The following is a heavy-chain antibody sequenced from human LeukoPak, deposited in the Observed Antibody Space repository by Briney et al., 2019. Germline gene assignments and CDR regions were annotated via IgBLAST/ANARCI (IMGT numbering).Heavy chain of an antibody. V-gene: IGHV4-30-2*01. J-gene: IGHJ3*02. Sequence: SETLSLTCTVSGGSISSGGYYWSWIRQPPGKGLEWIGYIYHSGSTYYNPSLKSRVTISVDRSKNQFSLKLSSVTAADTAVHYCARGGVDSSGYYQLNDAFDIWGQGTMVTVSS. D-gene: IGHD3-22*01. CDR1: GGSISSGGYY. CDR3: ARGGVDSSGYYQLNDAFDI. CDR2: IYHSGST.